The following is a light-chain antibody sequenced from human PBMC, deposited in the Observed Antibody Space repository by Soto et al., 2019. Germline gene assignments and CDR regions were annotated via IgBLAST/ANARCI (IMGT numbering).Light chain of an antibody. Sequence: DIQMTQSPSTLSAAVGDRVTITCRASQSISDSVAWYQQKPGKAPDLLISDVSKLERGVASRFSGSGSGTEFTLTISSMQPDDLATYYCQQYHGFSRTFGQGTKVDIK. J-gene: IGKJ1*01. CDR2: DVS. CDR1: QSISDS. V-gene: IGKV1-5*01. CDR3: QQYHGFSRT.